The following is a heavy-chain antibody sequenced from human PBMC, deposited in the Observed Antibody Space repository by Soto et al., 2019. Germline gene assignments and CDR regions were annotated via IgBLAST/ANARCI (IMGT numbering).Heavy chain of an antibody. CDR2: IIPIFGTA. V-gene: IGHV1-69*13. CDR1: GGTFSSYA. D-gene: IGHD6-13*01. J-gene: IGHJ6*02. CDR3: ARKRGSRNYYGMDV. Sequence: GASVKVSCQASGGTFSSYAISWVRQAPGQGLEWMGGIIPIFGTANYAQKFQGRVTITADESTSTAYMELSSLRSEDTAVYYCARKRGSRNYYGMDVWGQGTTVTVSS.